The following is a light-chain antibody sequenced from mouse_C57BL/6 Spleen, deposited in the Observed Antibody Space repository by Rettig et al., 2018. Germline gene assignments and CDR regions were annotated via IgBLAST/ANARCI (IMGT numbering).Light chain of an antibody. Sequence: DIVMTQSHKFMSTSVGDRVSITCKASQDVDTALVWYQQKPGQSPKLLIYWASTRHTGVPDRFTGSGSGTDFTLTISNVQSEDLADYFCQQYSSYPLTFGAGTKLELK. J-gene: IGKJ5*01. CDR2: WAS. CDR3: QQYSSYPLT. V-gene: IGKV6-23*01. CDR1: QDVDTA.